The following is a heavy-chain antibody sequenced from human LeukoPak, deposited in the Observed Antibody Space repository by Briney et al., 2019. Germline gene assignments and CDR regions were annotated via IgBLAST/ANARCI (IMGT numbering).Heavy chain of an antibody. CDR2: CDLEDDER. D-gene: IGHD3-22*01. Sequence: ASVKVSCKVSGSTLSEFAIHWVRRAPGKGLEWMGGCDLEDDERRYSEKFQDRVTMTEDTSTDTAYMFLSSLRSEDTAVYYCATEVEYDSNGYLVDYWGQGTLVTVSS. CDR1: GSTLSEFA. CDR3: ATEVEYDSNGYLVDY. V-gene: IGHV1-24*01. J-gene: IGHJ4*02.